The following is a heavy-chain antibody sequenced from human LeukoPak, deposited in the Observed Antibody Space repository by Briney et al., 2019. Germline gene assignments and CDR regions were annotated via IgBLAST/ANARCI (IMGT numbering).Heavy chain of an antibody. V-gene: IGHV3-7*01. Sequence: PGGSLRLSCAASGFTLSNPWMSWVRQAPGKGLEWVAIINQDGSEKYYVDSVKGRFTISRDNAKNSLCVQMNSLRVEDTAVYYCVAGSGWGWGQGTLVTVSS. CDR1: GFTLSNPW. D-gene: IGHD6-19*01. CDR3: VAGSGWG. J-gene: IGHJ4*02. CDR2: INQDGSEK.